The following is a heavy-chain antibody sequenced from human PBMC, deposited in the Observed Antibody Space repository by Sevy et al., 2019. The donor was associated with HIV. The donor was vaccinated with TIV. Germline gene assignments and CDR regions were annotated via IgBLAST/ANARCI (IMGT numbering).Heavy chain of an antibody. D-gene: IGHD3-22*01. J-gene: IGHJ3*02. V-gene: IGHV3-53*01. Sequence: GGSLRLSCAASGFTVSSNYMSWVRQTPGKGLEWISVIYSGGSTYYADSVKGRFTVFRDNSKNTLYLQMSSLRAEDTAVYYCARGVYYYDSSGYYYGPPDAFDISGQGTMVTVSS. CDR2: IYSGGST. CDR3: ARGVYYYDSSGYYYGPPDAFDI. CDR1: GFTVSSNY.